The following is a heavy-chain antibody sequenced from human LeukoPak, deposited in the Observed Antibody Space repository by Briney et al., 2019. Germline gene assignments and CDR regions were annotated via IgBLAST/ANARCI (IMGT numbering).Heavy chain of an antibody. V-gene: IGHV1-2*04. CDR3: ARHSYSSGWYWDY. CDR2: INPNSGGT. Sequence: ASVKVSCKASGYTFTGYYMHWVRQAPGQGLGWMGWINPNSGGTNYAQKFQGWVTMTRDTSISTAYMELSRLRSDDTAVYYCARHSYSSGWYWDYWGQGTLVTVSS. J-gene: IGHJ4*02. CDR1: GYTFTGYY. D-gene: IGHD6-19*01.